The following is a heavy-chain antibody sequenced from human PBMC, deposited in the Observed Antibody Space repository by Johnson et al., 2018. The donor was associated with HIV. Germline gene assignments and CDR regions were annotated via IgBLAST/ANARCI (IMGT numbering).Heavy chain of an antibody. D-gene: IGHD3-22*01. CDR1: GFNVSTNN. J-gene: IGHJ3*02. CDR2: TYSGGST. V-gene: IGHV3-66*01. Sequence: EVQLVESGGGLVKPGGSLGLSCAASGFNVSTNNMNWVRQAPGKGLEWVSVTYSGGSTYYADSVKGRFTISRDNAKNSLYLQMKSLRAEDTAVYYCAKGAYYYDSSGYHYDVPRGAFDIWGQGTMVTVSS. CDR3: AKGAYYYDSSGYHYDVPRGAFDI.